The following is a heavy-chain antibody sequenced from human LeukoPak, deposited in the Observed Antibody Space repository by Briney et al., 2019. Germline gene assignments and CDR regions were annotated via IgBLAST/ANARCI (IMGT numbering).Heavy chain of an antibody. CDR2: ISYDGSNK. CDR3: AREGAGYFDY. Sequence: GGSLRLSCAASGFTFSSYAMHWVRQAAGKGLEWVAVISYDGSNKYYADSVKARFTISRDNSKNTLYLQMNSLRAEDTAVYYCAREGAGYFDYWGQGTLVTVSS. D-gene: IGHD3-10*01. V-gene: IGHV3-30*04. CDR1: GFTFSSYA. J-gene: IGHJ4*02.